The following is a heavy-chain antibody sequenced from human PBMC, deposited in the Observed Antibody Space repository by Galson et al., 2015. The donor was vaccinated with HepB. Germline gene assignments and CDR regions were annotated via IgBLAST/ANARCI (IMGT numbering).Heavy chain of an antibody. CDR1: GFTFSNYS. J-gene: IGHJ4*02. CDR3: ARGNYHGYRSAWYGGGFDF. D-gene: IGHD6-13*01. CDR2: ISTSGTYI. V-gene: IGHV3-21*01. Sequence: SLRLSCAASGFTFSNYSMNWVRQGPGKGLEWVSSISTSGTYIYYADSVQGRFTISRDNAKNSLYLQMNSLRAGDTAVYYCARGNYHGYRSAWYGGGFDFWGQGIVVTVSS.